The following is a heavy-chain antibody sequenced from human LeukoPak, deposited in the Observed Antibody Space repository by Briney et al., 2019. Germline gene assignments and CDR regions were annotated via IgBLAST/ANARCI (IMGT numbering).Heavy chain of an antibody. V-gene: IGHV1-69-2*01. CDR2: VDPEDGET. J-gene: IGHJ4*02. Sequence: ASVKVSCKVSGYTFTDYYMHWVQQAPGKGLEWMGLVDPEDGETIYAEEFQGRVTITADTSTDTAYMELSSLRSEDTAVYYCATITMVRGVSYCFDYWGQGTLVTVSS. CDR1: GYTFTDYY. CDR3: ATITMVRGVSYCFDY. D-gene: IGHD3-10*01.